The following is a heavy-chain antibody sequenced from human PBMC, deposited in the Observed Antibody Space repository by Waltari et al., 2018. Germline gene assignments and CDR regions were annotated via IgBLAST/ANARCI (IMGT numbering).Heavy chain of an antibody. CDR1: GGSISSGGYY. CDR3: ARRMVRGVKEVAFDI. J-gene: IGHJ3*02. Sequence: QVQLQESGPGLVKPSQTLSLTCTVSGGSISSGGYYWSWIRQHPGKGLEWIGYIYYSGSTYYNPSLKSRVTISVDTSKNQFSLKLSSVTAADTAVYYCARRMVRGVKEVAFDIWGQGTMVTVSS. D-gene: IGHD3-10*01. CDR2: IYYSGST. V-gene: IGHV4-31*03.